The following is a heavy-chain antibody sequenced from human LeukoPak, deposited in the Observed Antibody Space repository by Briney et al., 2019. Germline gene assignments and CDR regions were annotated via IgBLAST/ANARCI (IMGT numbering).Heavy chain of an antibody. J-gene: IGHJ4*02. V-gene: IGHV3-7*01. CDR3: ARGVTRYYFDY. D-gene: IGHD4-23*01. CDR2: IKQDGSEK. Sequence: GGSLRLSCAASGFTFSGYWMSWVRQAPGKGLEWVANIKQDGSEKYYVDSVKGRFTISRDNAKNSLYLQMNSLRAEDTAVYYCARGVTRYYFDYWGQGTLVTVSS. CDR1: GFTFSGYW.